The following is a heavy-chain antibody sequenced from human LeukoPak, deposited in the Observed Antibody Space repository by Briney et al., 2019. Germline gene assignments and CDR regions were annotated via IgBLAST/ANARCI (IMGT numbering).Heavy chain of an antibody. V-gene: IGHV3-23*01. D-gene: IGHD6-19*01. CDR3: AKDLRAGWSDYFDY. Sequence: GGSLRLSCVASGFTFSDCHMSWVRQAPGKGLEWVSAISGSGGSTYYADSVKGRFTISRDNSKNTLYLQMNSLRAEDTAVYYCAKDLRAGWSDYFDYWGQGTLVTVSS. J-gene: IGHJ4*02. CDR1: GFTFSDCH. CDR2: ISGSGGST.